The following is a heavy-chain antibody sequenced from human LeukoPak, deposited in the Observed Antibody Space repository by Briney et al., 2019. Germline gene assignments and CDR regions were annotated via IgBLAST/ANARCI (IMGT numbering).Heavy chain of an antibody. Sequence: PGGSLRLSCAASGFTFSSYAMSWVRQAPGKGLEWVAVISYDGSNKYYADSVKGRFTISRDNSKNTLYLQMNSLRAEDTAVYYCAREPGPYDSSGYYGYWGQGTLVTVSS. CDR2: ISYDGSNK. J-gene: IGHJ4*02. D-gene: IGHD3-22*01. CDR3: AREPGPYDSSGYYGY. CDR1: GFTFSSYA. V-gene: IGHV3-30-3*01.